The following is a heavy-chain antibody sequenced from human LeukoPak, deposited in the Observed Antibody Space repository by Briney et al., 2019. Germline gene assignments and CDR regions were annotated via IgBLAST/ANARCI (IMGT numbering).Heavy chain of an antibody. CDR2: ISGSGGNT. CDR3: ATMGYSYGSGS. D-gene: IGHD3-10*01. CDR1: GFTFSSYA. V-gene: IGHV3-23*01. Sequence: PGGSLRLSCAASGFTFSSYAMSWVRQAPVKGLEWVSAISGSGGNTYYADSVKGRFTISRDKSKNTLYLQMNNLRAEDTAVYYCATMGYSYGSGSWGQGTLVTVSS. J-gene: IGHJ5*02.